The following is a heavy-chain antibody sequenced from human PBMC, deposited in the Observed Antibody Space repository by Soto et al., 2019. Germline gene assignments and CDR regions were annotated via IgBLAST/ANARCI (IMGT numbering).Heavy chain of an antibody. CDR2: ISAYNGNT. D-gene: IGHD3-22*01. J-gene: IGHJ4*02. CDR3: ARDPRVYYDSSGYYWVY. CDR1: GYTFSSYA. V-gene: IGHV1-18*01. Sequence: QVQLVQSGAEVKKPGASVKVSCKASGYTFSSYAISWVRQAPGQGLEWMGWISAYNGNTNYAQNFQGRVTMTTDTSTSTAYMELRSLRSDDTAVYYCARDPRVYYDSSGYYWVYWGQGTLFTVSS.